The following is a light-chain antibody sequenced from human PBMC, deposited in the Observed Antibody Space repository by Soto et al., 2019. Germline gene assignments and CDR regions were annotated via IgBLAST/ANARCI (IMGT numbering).Light chain of an antibody. CDR1: STDIGGYNY. CDR3: NSYTSTFAYV. CDR2: GVT. Sequence: QLVLTQPASVSGSPGQSITISCTGTSTDIGGYNYVSWYQQHPGQAPKLMIYGVTNRPSGVSNRFSGSKSGNTASLTISGLQTEDEADYYCNSYTSTFAYVFGTGTKLTVL. J-gene: IGLJ1*01. V-gene: IGLV2-14*01.